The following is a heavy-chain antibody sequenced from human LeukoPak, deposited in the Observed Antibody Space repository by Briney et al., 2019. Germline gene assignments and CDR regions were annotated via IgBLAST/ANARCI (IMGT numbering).Heavy chain of an antibody. V-gene: IGHV3-74*01. J-gene: IGHJ3*02. Sequence: PGGSLRLSCAASGFTFSNYWMHWVRQAPGKGLVWVSRISTDGRSTSYADSVKGRFTISRDNAKNTLYLQMNSLRAEDTAVYYCAKGVVPAAPPHDAFDIWGQGTMVTVSS. CDR3: AKGVVPAAPPHDAFDI. CDR1: GFTFSNYW. D-gene: IGHD2-2*01. CDR2: ISTDGRST.